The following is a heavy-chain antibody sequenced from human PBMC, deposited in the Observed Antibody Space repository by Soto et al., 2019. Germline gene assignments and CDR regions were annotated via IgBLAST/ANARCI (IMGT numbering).Heavy chain of an antibody. V-gene: IGHV4-39*02. CDR1: GGSIRSSSHY. CDR3: AREGGYVDY. J-gene: IGHJ4*02. D-gene: IGHD1-1*01. CDR2: IDESGDS. Sequence: TLSLTCTVSGGSIRSSSHYWGWIRQSPGTGLEWIGSIDESGDSYYNPSLRSRVTILVDTSKNQFSLKLMSVTGADSAIYYCAREGGYVDYWGQGTLVTVSS.